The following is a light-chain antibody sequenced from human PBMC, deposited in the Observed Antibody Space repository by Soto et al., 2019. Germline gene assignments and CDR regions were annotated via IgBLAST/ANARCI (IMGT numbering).Light chain of an antibody. Sequence: DIHTTQSPSSLSASVGDRVTIXCRASQSISSYLNWYQQKPGKAPKLLIYAASSLQSGVPSRFSGSGSGTDFTLTISSLQPEDFATYYCQQYNSYSTFGQVAKVDVK. J-gene: IGKJ1*01. V-gene: IGKV1-39*01. CDR2: AAS. CDR1: QSISSY. CDR3: QQYNSYST.